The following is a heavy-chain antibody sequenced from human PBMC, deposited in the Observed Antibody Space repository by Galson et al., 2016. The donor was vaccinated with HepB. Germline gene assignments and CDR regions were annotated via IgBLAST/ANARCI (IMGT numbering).Heavy chain of an antibody. Sequence: SLRLSCAASGFTFSRYEMNWVRQAPGTGLEWVSYISSSGTTIYYADSVQGRFTISRDNAKNSLSLQMTSLRAEDTAVYYCAREPVRLDDLLTGPPKNPDYWGQGTLVTVSS. D-gene: IGHD3-9*01. J-gene: IGHJ4*02. CDR3: AREPVRLDDLLTGPPKNPDY. V-gene: IGHV3-48*03. CDR1: GFTFSRYE. CDR2: ISSSGTTI.